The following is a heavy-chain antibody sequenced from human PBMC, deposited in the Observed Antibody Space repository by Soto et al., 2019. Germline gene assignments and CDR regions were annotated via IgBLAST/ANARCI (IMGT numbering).Heavy chain of an antibody. CDR1: GGSISSGDYY. V-gene: IGHV4-30-4*01. Sequence: PSETLSLTCTVSGGSISSGDYYWSWIRQPPGKGLEWIGYIYYSGSTYYNPSLKSRVTISVDTSKNQFSLKLSSVTAADTAVYYCARGGSGTRGGYYYGMDVWGQGTTVTVSS. D-gene: IGHD3-10*01. J-gene: IGHJ6*02. CDR2: IYYSGST. CDR3: ARGGSGTRGGYYYGMDV.